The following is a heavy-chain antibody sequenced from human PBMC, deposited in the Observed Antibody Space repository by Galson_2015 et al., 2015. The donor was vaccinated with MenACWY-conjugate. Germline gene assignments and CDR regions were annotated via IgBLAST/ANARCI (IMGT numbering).Heavy chain of an antibody. Sequence: SLRLSCAASGFSFRSNATSWVRQAPGKGLEWVSAISASGGSTYYPDYARGRFTISRDNSKNTLFLEMNSLRGEDTALYYCVKERGSLSHNYYFYFMDVWGKGTTVTVS. CDR1: GFSFRSNA. V-gene: IGHV3-23*01. CDR2: ISASGGST. CDR3: VKERGSLSHNYYFYFMDV. D-gene: IGHD6-6*01. J-gene: IGHJ6*03.